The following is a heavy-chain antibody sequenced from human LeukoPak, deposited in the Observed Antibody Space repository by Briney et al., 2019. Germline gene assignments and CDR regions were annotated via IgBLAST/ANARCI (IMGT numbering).Heavy chain of an antibody. CDR1: GFTFSDYW. V-gene: IGHV3-7*03. CDR2: IKQDASDK. CDR3: ARAHCSSSSCYLVYYYYGMDV. J-gene: IGHJ6*02. D-gene: IGHD2-2*01. Sequence: GGSLRLSCAASGFTFSDYWMTWVRQAPGKGLEWVANIKQDASDKYYLDAVKGRFTISKDNTKNSLYLQMNSLRAGDTAVYYCARAHCSSSSCYLVYYYYGMDVWGQGTTVTVSS.